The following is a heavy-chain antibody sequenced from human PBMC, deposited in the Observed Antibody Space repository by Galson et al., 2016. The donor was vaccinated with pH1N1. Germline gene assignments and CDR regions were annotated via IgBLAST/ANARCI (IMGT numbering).Heavy chain of an antibody. V-gene: IGHV4-31*03. CDR1: GGSISSGGYY. CDR3: AMVPRGEFLYYMDV. Sequence: TLSLTCTVSGGSISSGGYYWSWIRQHPGKGLERIGYIYYSGSTYYNPSLKSRVTISVDTSKNQFSLKLSSVTAADTAVYYCAMVPRGEFLYYMDVWGKGTTVTVSS. CDR2: IYYSGST. J-gene: IGHJ6*03. D-gene: IGHD3-16*01.